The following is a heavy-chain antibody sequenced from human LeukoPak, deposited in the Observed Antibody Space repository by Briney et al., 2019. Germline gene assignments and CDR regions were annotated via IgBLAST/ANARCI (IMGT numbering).Heavy chain of an antibody. CDR1: GFTFIAYS. Sequence: GGSLSLSCAASGFTFIAYSMNWVRQAPGKGLEWVSSISSSSAYIYYADSVEGRFTVSRDNAKNSLYLQMNSLRAEDTAVYYCARENFYDSSGYDAFDIWGQGTTVTVSS. J-gene: IGHJ3*02. CDR2: ISSSSAYI. D-gene: IGHD3-22*01. CDR3: ARENFYDSSGYDAFDI. V-gene: IGHV3-21*01.